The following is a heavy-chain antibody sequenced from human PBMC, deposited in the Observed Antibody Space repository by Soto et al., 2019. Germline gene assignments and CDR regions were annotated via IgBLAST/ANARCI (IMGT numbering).Heavy chain of an antibody. V-gene: IGHV3-74*01. CDR1: GFSISSYW. Sequence: GGSLRLSCAASGFSISSYWMHWVRQAPGKGLVWVSRIKSNGGSTYYADSVKGRFTISRDNSKNTLYLQMNSLRAEDTAVYYCARPRTYDYESDGYYGHQFDDWGQGTLVTVSS. J-gene: IGHJ5*02. D-gene: IGHD3-22*01. CDR2: IKSNGGST. CDR3: ARPRTYDYESDGYYGHQFDD.